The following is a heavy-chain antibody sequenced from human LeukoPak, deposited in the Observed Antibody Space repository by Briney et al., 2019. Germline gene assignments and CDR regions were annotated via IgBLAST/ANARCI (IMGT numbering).Heavy chain of an antibody. Sequence: GGSLRLSCAASGFTFSSNYMHWVRQAPGKGLVWVSRINTDGSDTTYADFVKGRFTISRDNSKNTLYLQMNSLRAEDTAVYYCAKDRHPIVVVPAAIDYWGQGTLVTVSS. V-gene: IGHV3-74*03. CDR2: INTDGSDT. D-gene: IGHD2-2*01. CDR1: GFTFSSNY. CDR3: AKDRHPIVVVPAAIDY. J-gene: IGHJ4*02.